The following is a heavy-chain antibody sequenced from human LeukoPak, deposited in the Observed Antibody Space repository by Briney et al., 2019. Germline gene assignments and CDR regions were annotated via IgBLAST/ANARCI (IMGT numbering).Heavy chain of an antibody. D-gene: IGHD6-6*01. CDR1: GGSFSGYY. CDR2: INHSGST. Sequence: SETLSLTCAVYGGSFSGYYWSWIRQPPGKGLEWIGVINHSGSTNYNPSLKSRVTISVDTSKNQFSLKLSSVTAADTAVYYCARVLRQLVRYYYYYMDVWGKGTTVTVSS. J-gene: IGHJ6*03. V-gene: IGHV4-34*01. CDR3: ARVLRQLVRYYYYYMDV.